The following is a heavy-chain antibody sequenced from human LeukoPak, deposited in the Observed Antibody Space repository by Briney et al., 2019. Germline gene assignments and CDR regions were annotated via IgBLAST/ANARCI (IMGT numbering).Heavy chain of an antibody. D-gene: IGHD5-12*01. Sequence: ASVKVSCKASGYTFTSYGISWVRQAPGQGLEWMGWISAYNGNTNYAQKLQGRVTMTTDTSTSTAYIELRSLRSDDTAVYYCARVGDSGYDSKYFDYWGQGTLVTVSS. CDR3: ARVGDSGYDSKYFDY. CDR1: GYTFTSYG. V-gene: IGHV1-18*01. CDR2: ISAYNGNT. J-gene: IGHJ4*02.